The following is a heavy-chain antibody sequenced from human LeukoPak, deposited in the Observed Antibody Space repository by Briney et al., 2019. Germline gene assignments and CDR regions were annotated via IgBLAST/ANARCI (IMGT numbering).Heavy chain of an antibody. CDR3: ARDLVGGTWASGY. D-gene: IGHD1-14*01. V-gene: IGHV1-2*02. Sequence: ASVKVSCKASGFTFTGYYIHWVRQAPGQGLEWMGWINPNNGGTNYAQTFQDRVTMTRHTSISTAYMELSRLRSDDTAVYYCARDLVGGTWASGYWGQGTLVTVSS. CDR1: GFTFTGYY. CDR2: INPNNGGT. J-gene: IGHJ4*02.